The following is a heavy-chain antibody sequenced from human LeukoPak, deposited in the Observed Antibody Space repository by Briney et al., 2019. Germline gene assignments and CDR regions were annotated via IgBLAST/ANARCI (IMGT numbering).Heavy chain of an antibody. CDR2: IIPIFGTA. V-gene: IGHV1-69*01. D-gene: IGHD3-10*01. Sequence: SVKVSCKASGGTFSSYAISWVRQAPGQGLEWMGGIIPIFGTADYAQKFQGRVTITAAESTSTAYMALSSLRSEDTAVYYCARPKRRITMVRGTYYGMDVWGKGTTVTVSS. CDR1: GGTFSSYA. CDR3: ARPKRRITMVRGTYYGMDV. J-gene: IGHJ6*04.